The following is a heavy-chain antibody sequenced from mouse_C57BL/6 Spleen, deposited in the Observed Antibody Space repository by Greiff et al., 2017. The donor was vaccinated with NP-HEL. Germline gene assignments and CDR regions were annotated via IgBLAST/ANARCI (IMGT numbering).Heavy chain of an antibody. CDR2: ISYDGSN. V-gene: IGHV3-6*01. CDR3: AREGYYGSSYGFAY. CDR1: GYSITSGYY. D-gene: IGHD1-1*01. Sequence: VQLKESGPGLVKPSQSLSLTCSVTGYSITSGYYWNWIRQFPGNKLEWMGYISYDGSNNYNPSLKNRISITRDTSKNQFFLKLNSVTTEDTATYYCAREGYYGSSYGFAYWGQGTLVTVSA. J-gene: IGHJ3*01.